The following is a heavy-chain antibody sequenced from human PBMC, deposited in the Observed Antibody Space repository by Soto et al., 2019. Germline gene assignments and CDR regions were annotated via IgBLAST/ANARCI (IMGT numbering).Heavy chain of an antibody. V-gene: IGHV1-69*02. J-gene: IGHJ4*02. D-gene: IGHD6-13*01. Sequence: QVQLVQSGSEVKKPGSSVRVSCKTSGGTFSIYTISWVRQAPGQGLEWMGRVLPFLDITSYSQRFQGRVTITADRYPPTADMELSSLRSEDTAVYYCARDRDNSNWPNFDAWGQGTLVTVSS. CDR2: VLPFLDIT. CDR1: GGTFSIYT. CDR3: ARDRDNSNWPNFDA.